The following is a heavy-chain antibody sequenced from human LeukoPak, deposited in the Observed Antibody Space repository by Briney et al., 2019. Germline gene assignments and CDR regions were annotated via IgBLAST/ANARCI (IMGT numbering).Heavy chain of an antibody. CDR3: ASSRYRGAFDI. D-gene: IGHD2-2*02. Sequence: GGSLRLSCAASGFTFRSYSMNWVRQAPGKGLEWVSAIDPSSTYIYYADSVKGRFTISRDNAENSLYLQMNSLRVEDTAVYYCASSRYRGAFDIWGQGTMVTVSS. CDR2: IDPSSTYI. CDR1: GFTFRSYS. J-gene: IGHJ3*02. V-gene: IGHV3-21*01.